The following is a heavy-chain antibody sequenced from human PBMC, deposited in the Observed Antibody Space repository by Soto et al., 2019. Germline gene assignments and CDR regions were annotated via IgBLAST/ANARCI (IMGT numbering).Heavy chain of an antibody. Sequence: PSETLSLTCTVSGGSISSYYWSWIRQPPGKGLEWIGYIYYSGSTNYNPSLKSRVTISVDTSKNQFSLKLSSVTAADTAVYYCARQWSATLDPSWFDPWGQGTLVTVSS. CDR2: IYYSGST. CDR1: GGSISSYY. D-gene: IGHD1-1*01. V-gene: IGHV4-59*08. CDR3: ARQWSATLDPSWFDP. J-gene: IGHJ5*02.